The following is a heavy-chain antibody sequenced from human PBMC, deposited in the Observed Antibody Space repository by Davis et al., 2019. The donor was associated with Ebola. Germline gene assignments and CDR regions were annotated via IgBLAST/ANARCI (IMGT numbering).Heavy chain of an antibody. D-gene: IGHD1-26*01. CDR2: IYYTGRV. J-gene: IGHJ5*02. Sequence: SETLSLTCSVSGDSLSGFYWSWIRQTPGKGLEWIGYIYYTGRVEYNPPLQSRVTISIDTSEGRFSLKLTSVTPADTAVYYCARGGQGVGAGRWLDPWGQGNLVIVSS. V-gene: IGHV4-59*01. CDR1: GDSLSGFY. CDR3: ARGGQGVGAGRWLDP.